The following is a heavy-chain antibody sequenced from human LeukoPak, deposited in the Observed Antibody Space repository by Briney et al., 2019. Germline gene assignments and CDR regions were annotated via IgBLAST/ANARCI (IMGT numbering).Heavy chain of an antibody. Sequence: GGSLRLSCAASGFTFSTYGMHWVRQAPDKGLEWVAFIRYEGYDKYYADSVKGRFTISRDDSKNTLYLQMDSLRPEDTAMYYCAKDLLRDRWFGESWGQGTLVTVSS. J-gene: IGHJ5*02. V-gene: IGHV3-30*02. CDR1: GFTFSTYG. D-gene: IGHD3-10*01. CDR2: IRYEGYDK. CDR3: AKDLLRDRWFGES.